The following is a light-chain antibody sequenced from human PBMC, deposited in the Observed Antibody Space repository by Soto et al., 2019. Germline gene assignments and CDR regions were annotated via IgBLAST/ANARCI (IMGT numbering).Light chain of an antibody. J-gene: IGKJ4*01. V-gene: IGKV3-20*01. CDR2: GAS. CDR3: QQYGNSPRS. CDR1: QSVYSRY. Sequence: EIVLTQSPGTLSLSPGERATLSCRASQSVYSRYLAWYQQKPGQAPRLLIYGASSRLTGIPERLSGSGSGTDFTLTISRLEPEDVAVYYCQQYGNSPRSFGGGTKVDIK.